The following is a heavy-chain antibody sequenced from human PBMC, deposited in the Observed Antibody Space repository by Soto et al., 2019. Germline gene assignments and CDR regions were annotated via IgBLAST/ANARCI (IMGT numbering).Heavy chain of an antibody. Sequence: EVQLVESGGGLVQSGGSLRLSCEDSGFTFSSYWMSWVRQGPGKGPEWVANIKQDGSEIYYVDSVKGRFTISRDNAKSSLYLQMTSLRAEDTAVYHCAKSLSAIPGDSWGQGTLVTVSS. CDR3: AKSLSAIPGDS. J-gene: IGHJ4*02. D-gene: IGHD2-2*01. CDR1: GFTFSSYW. V-gene: IGHV3-7*05. CDR2: IKQDGSEI.